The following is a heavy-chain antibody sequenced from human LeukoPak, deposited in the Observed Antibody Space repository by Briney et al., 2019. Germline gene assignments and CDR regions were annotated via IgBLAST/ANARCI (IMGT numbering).Heavy chain of an antibody. CDR3: ARGIYCTNGVCDYGMDV. J-gene: IGHJ6*02. D-gene: IGHD2-8*01. CDR1: GGSISSYY. Sequence: SETLSLTCAVSGGSISSYYWSWIRQPPGKGLEWIGYIYYSGSTNYNPSLKSRVTISVDTSKNQFSLKLSSVTAADTAVYYCARGIYCTNGVCDYGMDVWGQGTTVTVSS. CDR2: IYYSGST. V-gene: IGHV4-59*01.